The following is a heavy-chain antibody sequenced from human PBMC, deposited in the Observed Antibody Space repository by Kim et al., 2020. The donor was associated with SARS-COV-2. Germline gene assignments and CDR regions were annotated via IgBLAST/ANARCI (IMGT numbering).Heavy chain of an antibody. Sequence: ASVKVSCKASGYTFTSYAINWVRQAPGQGLECMGWINTNTGKPTYAQGFTGRFVFSLDTTVSTTYLQISDLKADDTAVYFCARDRAGGPLDPWGQGTLVTVSS. V-gene: IGHV7-4-1*02. J-gene: IGHJ5*02. D-gene: IGHD6-19*01. CDR3: ARDRAGGPLDP. CDR1: GYTFTSYA. CDR2: INTNTGKP.